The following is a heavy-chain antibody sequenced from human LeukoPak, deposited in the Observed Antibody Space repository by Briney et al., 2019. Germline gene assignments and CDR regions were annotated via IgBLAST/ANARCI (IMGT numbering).Heavy chain of an antibody. CDR2: INHSGST. Sequence: SETLSLTCAVYGGSFSGYCWSWIRQPPGKGLEWIGEINHSGSTNYNPSLKSRVTISVDTSKNQFSLKLSSVTAADTAVYYCARGGIAEGLYYFDYWGQGTLVTVSS. CDR3: ARGGIAEGLYYFDY. J-gene: IGHJ4*02. V-gene: IGHV4-34*01. D-gene: IGHD6-13*01. CDR1: GGSFSGYC.